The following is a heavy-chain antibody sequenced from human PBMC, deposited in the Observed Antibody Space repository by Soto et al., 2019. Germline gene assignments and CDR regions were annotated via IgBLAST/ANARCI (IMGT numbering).Heavy chain of an antibody. CDR3: ARRSMITGHYYYGMDV. D-gene: IGHD3-16*01. V-gene: IGHV5-51*01. Sequence: PGESLKISCKGSGYSFTSYWIGWVRQMPGKGLEWMGIIYPGDSDTRYSPSFQGQVTISADKSISTAYLQWGSLKASDTAMYYCARRSMITGHYYYGMDVWGQGTTVTVSS. CDR2: IYPGDSDT. CDR1: GYSFTSYW. J-gene: IGHJ6*02.